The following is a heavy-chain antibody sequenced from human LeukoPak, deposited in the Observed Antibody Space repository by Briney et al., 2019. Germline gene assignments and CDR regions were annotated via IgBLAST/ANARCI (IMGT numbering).Heavy chain of an antibody. CDR3: ARHVSPIAAPGAISGFDY. V-gene: IGHV4-59*08. Sequence: SETLSLTCTVSGGAISSYYWSWIRQPPGKGLEWIGYIYYIGSTNYKSSLKSRVTISVDTSKNQFSLKLSSVTAADTAVYYCARHVSPIAAPGAISGFDYWGQGTLVTVSS. D-gene: IGHD6-13*01. J-gene: IGHJ4*02. CDR1: GGAISSYY. CDR2: IYYIGST.